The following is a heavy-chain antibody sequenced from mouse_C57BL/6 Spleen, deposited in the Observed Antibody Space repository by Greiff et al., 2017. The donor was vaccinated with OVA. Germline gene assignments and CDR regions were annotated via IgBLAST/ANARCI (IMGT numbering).Heavy chain of an antibody. D-gene: IGHD1-1*01. V-gene: IGHV1-81*01. CDR1: GYTFTSYG. CDR2: IYPRSGNT. J-gene: IGHJ3*01. CDR3: ARNDYGSSYFAY. Sequence: QVQLQQSGAELVRPGASVKLSCKASGYTFTSYGMSWVKQRPGQGLEWIGEIYPRSGNTYYNEKFKGKATLTADKSSSTAYMELRSLTSEDSAVYFCARNDYGSSYFAYWGQGTLVTVSA.